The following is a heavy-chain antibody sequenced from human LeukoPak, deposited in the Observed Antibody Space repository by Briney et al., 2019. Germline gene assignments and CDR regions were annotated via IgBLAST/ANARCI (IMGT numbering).Heavy chain of an antibody. CDR3: ARGGLATMIRGVIPY. D-gene: IGHD3-10*01. CDR2: IYYSGNT. Sequence: SETLFLTCTGSGGSVSSGSYYWSWIRQPPGKGLEWIGYIYYSGNTNYNPSLKSRVTISVDTSKNQFSLKLSSVTAADTAVYYCARGGLATMIRGVIPYWGQGTLVTVSS. CDR1: GGSVSSGSYY. J-gene: IGHJ4*02. V-gene: IGHV4-61*01.